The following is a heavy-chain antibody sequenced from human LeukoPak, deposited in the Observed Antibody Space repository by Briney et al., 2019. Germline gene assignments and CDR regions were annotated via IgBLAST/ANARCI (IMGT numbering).Heavy chain of an antibody. CDR1: GGSISSSSYY. CDR2: IYYSGST. J-gene: IGHJ4*02. D-gene: IGHD1-14*01. Sequence: SETLSLTCTVSGGSISSSSYYWGWIRQPPGKGLEWIGSIYYSGSTYYNLSLKSRVTISVDTSKNQFSLKLSSVTAADTAVYYCARKPRGEPFDYWGQGTLVTVSS. V-gene: IGHV4-39*07. CDR3: ARKPRGEPFDY.